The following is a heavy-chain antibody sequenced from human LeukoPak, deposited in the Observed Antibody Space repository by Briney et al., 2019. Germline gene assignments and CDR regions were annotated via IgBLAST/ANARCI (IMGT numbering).Heavy chain of an antibody. CDR2: INPSGGST. Sequence: ASVKVSCKASGYTFTSYYMHWVRQAPGQGLEWMGIINPSGGSTSYAQKFQGRVTMTRDTSTSTVYMELSSLRSDDTAVYYCARSEAYCGGDCYSDSAFDIWGQGTMVTVSS. D-gene: IGHD2-21*02. CDR3: ARSEAYCGGDCYSDSAFDI. CDR1: GYTFTSYY. J-gene: IGHJ3*02. V-gene: IGHV1-46*01.